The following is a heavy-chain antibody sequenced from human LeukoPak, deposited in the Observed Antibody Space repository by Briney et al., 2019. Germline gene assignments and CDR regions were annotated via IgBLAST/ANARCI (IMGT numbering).Heavy chain of an antibody. V-gene: IGHV3-33*06. D-gene: IGHD5-12*01. Sequence: PGRSLRPSCAASGFTFSSYGMHWVRQAPGKGLEWVAVIWYDGSNKDYADSVKGRFTISRDNSKNTLYLQMNSLRAEDTAVYYCAKVSRGYSGYGAFAYWGQGTLVTVSP. J-gene: IGHJ4*02. CDR2: IWYDGSNK. CDR3: AKVSRGYSGYGAFAY. CDR1: GFTFSSYG.